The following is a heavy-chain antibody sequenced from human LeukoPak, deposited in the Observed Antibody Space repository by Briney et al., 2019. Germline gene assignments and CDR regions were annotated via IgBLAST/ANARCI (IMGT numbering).Heavy chain of an antibody. Sequence: ASVKVSCKVSGYTLTELSMHWVRQSPGKGLEWMGGFDPEDGETIYAQKFQGRVTMTEDTSTDTAYMELSSLRSEDTAVYYCATVEVLPVNVGWFDPWGQGTLVTVSS. CDR1: GYTLTELS. CDR3: ATVEVLPVNVGWFDP. CDR2: FDPEDGET. J-gene: IGHJ5*02. V-gene: IGHV1-24*01. D-gene: IGHD3-10*02.